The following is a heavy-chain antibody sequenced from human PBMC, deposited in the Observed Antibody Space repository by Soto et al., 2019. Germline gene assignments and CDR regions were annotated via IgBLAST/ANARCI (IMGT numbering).Heavy chain of an antibody. Sequence: SVKVSCKASGFTFTSSAVQWVRQARGQRLEWIGWIVVGGGNTNYAQKFQERVTITRDMSTSTAYMELSSLRSEDTAVYYCAAGSTAMVTSEDYYYYYGMDVWGQGTTVTVSS. CDR1: GFTFTSSA. J-gene: IGHJ6*02. CDR2: IVVGGGNT. CDR3: AAGSTAMVTSEDYYYYYGMDV. D-gene: IGHD5-18*01. V-gene: IGHV1-58*01.